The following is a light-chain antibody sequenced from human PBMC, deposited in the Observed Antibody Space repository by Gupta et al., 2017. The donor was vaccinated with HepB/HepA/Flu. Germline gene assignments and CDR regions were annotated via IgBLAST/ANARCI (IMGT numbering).Light chain of an antibody. Sequence: DIQMTQSPSSLSASVGDRVTITCQASQGISNYLNWYQQKPGKAPKLLIYDASTLETGVPSRFSGSGSGTDFTFTISILQPEDIATYYCQQFDNLPYTFGQGTKLQIK. V-gene: IGKV1-33*01. CDR2: DAS. CDR1: QGISNY. J-gene: IGKJ2*01. CDR3: QQFDNLPYT.